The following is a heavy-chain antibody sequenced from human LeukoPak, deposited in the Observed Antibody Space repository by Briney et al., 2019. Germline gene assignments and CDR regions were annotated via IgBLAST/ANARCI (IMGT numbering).Heavy chain of an antibody. Sequence: ASVKVSCKASGYTFTGYYMHWVRQAPGQGLEWMGWINPNSGGTNYAQKFQGWVTMTRDTSISTAYMELSSLRSEDTAVYYCARSRTDDYGDWWWFDPWGQGTLVTVSS. CDR1: GYTFTGYY. CDR3: ARSRTDDYGDWWWFDP. D-gene: IGHD4-17*01. J-gene: IGHJ5*02. V-gene: IGHV1-2*04. CDR2: INPNSGGT.